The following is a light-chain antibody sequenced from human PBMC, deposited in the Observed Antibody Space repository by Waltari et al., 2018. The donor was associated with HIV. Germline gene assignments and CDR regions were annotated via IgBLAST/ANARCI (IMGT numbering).Light chain of an antibody. CDR1: SSNIEANN. V-gene: IGLV1-47*01. CDR3: ATWDNSLSVWV. Sequence: QSVVTQPPPASGTPGQTVTISRSGSSSNIEANNVYWYKHFPGTTPKLHLYMNHRRPSGVPDRFSGSKSGTSASLVSSGLRSEDEADYYCATWDNSLSVWVFGGGSKLTVL. J-gene: IGLJ3*02. CDR2: MNH.